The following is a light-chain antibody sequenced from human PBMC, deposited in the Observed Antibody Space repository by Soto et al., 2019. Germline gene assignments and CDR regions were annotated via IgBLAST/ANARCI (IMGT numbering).Light chain of an antibody. Sequence: DIQMTQSPSSLSASVGDGVTITCRASQSISNYVNWYQQKPGKAPKLLIYAASRLQSGVPSRFSGTGSRTDFTLTISSLQPEDFATYYCQQYYSYPLTFGGGTKVEIK. V-gene: IGKV1-39*01. CDR1: QSISNY. J-gene: IGKJ4*01. CDR3: QQYYSYPLT. CDR2: AAS.